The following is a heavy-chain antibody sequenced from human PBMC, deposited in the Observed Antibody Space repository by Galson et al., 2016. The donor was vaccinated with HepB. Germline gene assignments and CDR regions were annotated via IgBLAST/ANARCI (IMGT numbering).Heavy chain of an antibody. Sequence: SLRLSCAASGFTFSGSAMYWVRQASGKGLEWVGRIRSKPNSYATAYGASVNGRFTISRDDSKNTAYLQMNSLKTEETAVYYLASTIVTALYHYYYGIDVWGQGTTVTVSS. CDR2: IRSKPNSYAT. CDR1: GFTFSGSA. D-gene: IGHD4-11*01. J-gene: IGHJ6*02. V-gene: IGHV3-73*01. CDR3: ASTIVTALYHYYYGIDV.